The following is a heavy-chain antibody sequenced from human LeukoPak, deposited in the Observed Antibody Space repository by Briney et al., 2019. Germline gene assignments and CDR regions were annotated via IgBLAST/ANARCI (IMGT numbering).Heavy chain of an antibody. D-gene: IGHD3-16*01. CDR2: ISSSGSTI. Sequence: PGGSLRLSCAASGFTFSDYYMSWIRQAPGKGLEWVSYISSSGSTIYYAYSVKGGFTIARANSKKSLFLQMYRPSAEDTAVYYRARVGAVGGVFRAFDIWGQGTMVTVSS. J-gene: IGHJ3*02. CDR3: ARVGAVGGVFRAFDI. CDR1: GFTFSDYY. V-gene: IGHV3-11*04.